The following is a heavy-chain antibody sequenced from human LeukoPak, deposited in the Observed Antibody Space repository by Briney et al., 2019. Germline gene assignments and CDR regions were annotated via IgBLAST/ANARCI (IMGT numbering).Heavy chain of an antibody. V-gene: IGHV3-7*01. CDR3: ARELGYYMDV. CDR1: GFTFSSYS. Sequence: GGSLKLSCAASGFTFSSYSMNWVRQAPGKGLEWVANIKQDGSEKYYVDSVKGRFTISRDNAKNSLHLQMNSLRAEDTAVYYCARELGYYMDVWGKGTTVTVSS. J-gene: IGHJ6*03. CDR2: IKQDGSEK.